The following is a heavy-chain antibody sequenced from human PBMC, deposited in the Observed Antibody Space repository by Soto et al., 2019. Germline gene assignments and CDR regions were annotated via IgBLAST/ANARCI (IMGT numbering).Heavy chain of an antibody. J-gene: IGHJ3*02. D-gene: IGHD2-2*01. CDR3: ASSTSCYECAFDI. Sequence: SETLSLTCTVSGGSISSTTSYWGWIRQPPGKGLEWIGNIYYSGSTYYNPSLKSRAIISIDTSKYQFSLKLTSVTAADTAVYYCASSTSCYECAFDIWGQGAMVTVSS. CDR2: IYYSGST. V-gene: IGHV4-39*01. CDR1: GGSISSTTSY.